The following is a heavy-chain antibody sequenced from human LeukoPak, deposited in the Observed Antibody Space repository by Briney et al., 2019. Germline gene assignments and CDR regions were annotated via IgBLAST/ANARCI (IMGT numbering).Heavy chain of an antibody. V-gene: IGHV3-30*18. Sequence: PGGSLRLSCAASGFTFSSYGMHWVRQAPGKGLEWVAVISYDGSNKYYADSVKGRFPISRDNSKNTLYLQMNSLRAEDTAVYYCAKGPIFDDYGDPANFDYWGQGTLVTVSS. CDR3: AKGPIFDDYGDPANFDY. J-gene: IGHJ4*02. CDR2: ISYDGSNK. D-gene: IGHD4-17*01. CDR1: GFTFSSYG.